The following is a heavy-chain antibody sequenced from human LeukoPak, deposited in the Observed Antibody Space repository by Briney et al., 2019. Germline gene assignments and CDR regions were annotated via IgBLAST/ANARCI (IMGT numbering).Heavy chain of an antibody. CDR3: AKDSFSTR. Sequence: GGSLRLSCAASGFTSSSDSMTWVRQAPGKGLEWVSTISGSGGSTFYADSVKGRFTISRDNSKNTLYLHMNSLSAEDTAIYYCAKDSFSTRWGQGTLVTVSS. V-gene: IGHV3-23*01. CDR2: ISGSGGST. CDR1: GFTSSSDS. J-gene: IGHJ4*02. D-gene: IGHD2-2*01.